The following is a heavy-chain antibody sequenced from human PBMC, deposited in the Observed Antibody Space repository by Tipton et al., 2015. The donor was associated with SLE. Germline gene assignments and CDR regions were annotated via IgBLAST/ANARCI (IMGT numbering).Heavy chain of an antibody. CDR1: GFTFSNAW. CDR2: IKSKTDGGTT. V-gene: IGHV3-15*01. CDR3: TTDDWGWGNAFDI. D-gene: IGHD7-27*01. J-gene: IGHJ3*02. Sequence: LTCAASGFTFSNAWMSWVRQAPGKGLEWVGRIKSKTDGGTTDYAAPVKGRFTISRDDSKNTLYLQMNSLKTEVTAVYYCTTDDWGWGNAFDIWGQGTMVTVSS.